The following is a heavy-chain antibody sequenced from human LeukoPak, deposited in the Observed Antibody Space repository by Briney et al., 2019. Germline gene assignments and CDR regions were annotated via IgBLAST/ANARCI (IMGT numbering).Heavy chain of an antibody. CDR2: IIPIFGTA. Sequence: SVKVSCKASGGTFSSYAISWVRQAPGQGLEWMGGIIPIFGTANYAQKFQGRVTMTRDTSISTAYMELSSLRSDDMAVYYCAREGEDSDDTNWFDPWGQGTLVTVSS. J-gene: IGHJ5*02. V-gene: IGHV1-69*05. CDR3: AREGEDSDDTNWFDP. D-gene: IGHD3-10*01. CDR1: GGTFSSYA.